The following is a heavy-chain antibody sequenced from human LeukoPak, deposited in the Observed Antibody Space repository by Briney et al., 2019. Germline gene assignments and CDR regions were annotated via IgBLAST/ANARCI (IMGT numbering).Heavy chain of an antibody. CDR1: GFTFSSYV. V-gene: IGHV3-23*01. Sequence: GGSLRLSCAASGFTFSSYVMSWVRQAPGKGLEWVSGISGSGGSTYYADSVKGRFTISRDNSKNTLYLQMNSLRAEDTAVYYCARAWYSSLSNAFDIWGQGTMVTVSS. CDR3: ARAWYSSLSNAFDI. J-gene: IGHJ3*02. CDR2: ISGSGGST. D-gene: IGHD6-13*01.